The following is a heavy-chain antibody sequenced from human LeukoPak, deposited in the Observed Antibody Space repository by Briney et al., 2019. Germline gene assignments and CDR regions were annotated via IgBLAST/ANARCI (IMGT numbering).Heavy chain of an antibody. CDR2: KSHHAGYE. CDR1: GFTFINFG. Sequence: GGSLRLSRAASGFTFINFGIHWVRQAPGKGLEWVAVKSHHAGYEYYADSVQGRFNISRDDSKNTVYLQMNSLRAEDTAVYYCARDWLDRSLDYWGQGALVTVSS. J-gene: IGHJ4*02. V-gene: IGHV3-33*01. CDR3: ARDWLDRSLDY. D-gene: IGHD3-22*01.